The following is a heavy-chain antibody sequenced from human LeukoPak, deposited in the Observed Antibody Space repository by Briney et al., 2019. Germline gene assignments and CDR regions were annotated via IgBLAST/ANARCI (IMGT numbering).Heavy chain of an antibody. CDR3: ARSSFSAFDI. Sequence: SETLSLTCTVSGGSISSGSYYWSWIRQPAGKGLEWIGRIYTSGSTNYNPSLKSRVTISVDTSQNQFSLKLSSATAADTAVYYCARSSFSAFDIWGQGTVVTVSS. CDR2: IYTSGST. D-gene: IGHD6-6*01. CDR1: GGSISSGSYY. J-gene: IGHJ3*02. V-gene: IGHV4-61*02.